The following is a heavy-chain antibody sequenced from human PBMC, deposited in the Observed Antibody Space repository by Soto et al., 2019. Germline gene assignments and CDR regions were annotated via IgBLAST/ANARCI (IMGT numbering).Heavy chain of an antibody. J-gene: IGHJ4*02. D-gene: IGHD4-17*01. CDR2: INPNSGGT. V-gene: IGHV1-2*02. CDR3: ASSMSRGYGDYVNY. Sequence: ASVKVSCKASGYTFTGYYMHWVRQAPGQGLEWMGWINPNSGGTNYAQKFQGRVTMTRDTSISTAYMELSRLRSDDTAVYYCASSMSRGYGDYVNYWGQGTLVTVSS. CDR1: GYTFTGYY.